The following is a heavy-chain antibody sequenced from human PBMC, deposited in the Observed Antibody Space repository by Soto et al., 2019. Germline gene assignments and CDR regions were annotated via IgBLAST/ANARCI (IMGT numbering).Heavy chain of an antibody. CDR2: INHSGST. CDR3: ARGTMYYYYGMDV. J-gene: IGHJ6*02. CDR1: GGSFSGFY. V-gene: IGHV4-34*01. Sequence: PSEMLCLTCAVYGGSFSGFYCRWIRQPPGKGLEWIGEINHSGSTNYNPSLKSRVTISVDTSKNQFSLKLSSVTAADTAVYYCARGTMYYYYGMDVWVQGTTVTVSS. D-gene: IGHD3-3*01.